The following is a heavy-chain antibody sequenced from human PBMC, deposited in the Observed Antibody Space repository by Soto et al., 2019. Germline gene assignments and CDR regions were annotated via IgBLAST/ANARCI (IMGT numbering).Heavy chain of an antibody. D-gene: IGHD6-13*01. CDR1: GFTFSSYW. V-gene: IGHV3-74*01. J-gene: IGHJ5*02. CDR3: ARDLGMVSSRWSYNWFDP. CDR2: INSDGSST. Sequence: GSLRLSCAASGFTFSSYWMHWVRQAPGKGLVWVSCINSDGSSTSYADSVKGRFTISRDNAKNTLYLQMNSLRAEDTAVYYCARDLGMVSSRWSYNWFDPWGQGTLVTVSS.